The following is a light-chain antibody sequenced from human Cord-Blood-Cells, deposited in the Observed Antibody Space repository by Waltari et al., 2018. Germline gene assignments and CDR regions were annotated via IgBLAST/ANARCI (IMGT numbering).Light chain of an antibody. J-gene: IGKJ4*01. CDR1: QSVSSN. CDR3: QQYNNWPPLA. Sequence: ELVLTHSPATLSLSPVARATLSCRDSQSVSSNLAWYKQKPGQAPRLLIYGAYTRATGIPARFSGSGSGTEFTLNISSLQSEDFAVYYCQQYNNWPPLAFGGGTKVEIK. CDR2: GAY. V-gene: IGKV3D-15*01.